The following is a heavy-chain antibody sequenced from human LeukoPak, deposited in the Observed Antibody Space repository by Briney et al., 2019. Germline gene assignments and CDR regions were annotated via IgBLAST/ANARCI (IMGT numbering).Heavy chain of an antibody. J-gene: IGHJ3*02. V-gene: IGHV5-51*01. CDR1: GYSFTSYW. Sequence: GESLKISCKGSGYSFTSYWIGWVRQMPGKGLEWMGIIYPGDSDTRYSPSFQGQVTISADKSISTAYLQWSSLKASDTAMYYCARQAHYSGSPPGNAFDIWGQGTMVTVSS. CDR3: ARQAHYSGSPPGNAFDI. CDR2: IYPGDSDT. D-gene: IGHD6-6*01.